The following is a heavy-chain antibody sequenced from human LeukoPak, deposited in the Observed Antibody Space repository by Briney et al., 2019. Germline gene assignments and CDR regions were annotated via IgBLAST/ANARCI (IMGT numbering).Heavy chain of an antibody. CDR3: ARESPGGY. V-gene: IGHV3-48*03. CDR2: ISGSGNTI. J-gene: IGHJ3*01. D-gene: IGHD3-10*01. CDR1: GFTFSSYE. Sequence: GGSLRLSCAASGFTFSSYEMNWFRQAPGKGLEWVSYISGSGNTIYYGDSVKGRFTISRDNAKDPLYLQMNSVRVEDTAVYYCARESPGGYWGQGTMVTVSS.